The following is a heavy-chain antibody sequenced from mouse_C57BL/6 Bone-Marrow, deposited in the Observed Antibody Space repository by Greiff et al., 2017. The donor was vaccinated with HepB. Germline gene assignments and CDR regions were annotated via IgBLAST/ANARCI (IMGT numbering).Heavy chain of an antibody. D-gene: IGHD1-1*01. CDR1: GFTFSSYA. CDR3: ATPYYGSSYFDY. Sequence: EVKVVESGGGLVKPGGSLKLSCAASGFTFSSYAMSWVRQTPEKRLEWVATISDGGSYTYYPDNVKGRFTISRDNAKNNLYLQMSHLKSEDTAMYYCATPYYGSSYFDYWGQGTTLTVSS. J-gene: IGHJ2*01. V-gene: IGHV5-4*03. CDR2: ISDGGSYT.